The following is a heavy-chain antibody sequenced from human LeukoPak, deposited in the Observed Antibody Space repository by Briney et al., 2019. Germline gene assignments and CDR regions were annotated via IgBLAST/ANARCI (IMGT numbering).Heavy chain of an antibody. CDR2: IYYSGST. J-gene: IGHJ4*02. CDR1: GGSISSYY. D-gene: IGHD6-19*01. CDR3: AREEYSSGWYPFDY. Sequence: SETLSLTCTVSGGSISSYYWSWIRQPPGKGLKWIGYIYYSGSTNYNPSLKSRVTISVDTSKNQFSLKLSSVTAADTAVYYCAREEYSSGWYPFDYWGQGTLVTVSS. V-gene: IGHV4-59*01.